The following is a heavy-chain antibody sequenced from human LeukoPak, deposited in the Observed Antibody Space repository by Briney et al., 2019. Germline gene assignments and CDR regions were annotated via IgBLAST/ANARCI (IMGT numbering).Heavy chain of an antibody. CDR1: GFTVSSNY. CDR2: IYSGGNT. V-gene: IGHV3-66*01. J-gene: IGHJ3*02. CDR3: ARVVGLLGGAILGALII. Sequence: GGSLRLSCAASGFTVSSNYMTWVRQAPGKGLEWVSVIYSGGNTYYADSVKGRFTISRDNTKNTLYLQMNSLRADDTAVYYCARVVGLLGGAILGALIIWGKGQMVTVFS. D-gene: IGHD2-15*01.